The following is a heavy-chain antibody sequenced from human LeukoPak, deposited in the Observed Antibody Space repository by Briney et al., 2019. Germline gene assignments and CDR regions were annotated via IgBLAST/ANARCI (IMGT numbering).Heavy chain of an antibody. Sequence: GGSLRLSCAASGFTFNTYWMGWVRQAPGKGLEWLGNIKEDGSETYYVDFLKGRITISRDNAKNSLPLQMNSLRVEDTAVYYCARDRGWLTSDYWGQGTLVTVSS. D-gene: IGHD3-10*01. CDR1: GFTFNTYW. CDR3: ARDRGWLTSDY. V-gene: IGHV3-7*03. CDR2: IKEDGSET. J-gene: IGHJ4*02.